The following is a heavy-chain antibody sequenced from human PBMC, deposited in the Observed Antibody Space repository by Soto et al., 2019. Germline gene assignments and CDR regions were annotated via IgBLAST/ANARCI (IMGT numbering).Heavy chain of an antibody. Sequence: SVSNAWMNWVRQAPGKGLEWVGRIKSKTDGGTTDYAAPVKGRFTISSDDSKNTLYLQMNSLKTEDTAVYYCTTLTYYYDSSGYYYVDAFDIWGQGTMVTVSS. CDR1: SVSNAW. D-gene: IGHD3-22*01. V-gene: IGHV3-15*07. CDR3: TTLTYYYDSSGYYYVDAFDI. CDR2: IKSKTDGGTT. J-gene: IGHJ3*02.